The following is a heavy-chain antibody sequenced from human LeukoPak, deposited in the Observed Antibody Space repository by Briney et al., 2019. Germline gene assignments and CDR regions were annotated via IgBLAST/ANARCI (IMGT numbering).Heavy chain of an antibody. CDR2: INSDGSST. CDR3: ARDPHGYWWFDP. Sequence: TGGSLRLSCAASGFTFSNYWMHWVRQAPGKGLVWVSRINSDGSSTNYADSVKGRFTISRGNAKNTLYLQMNSLRAEDTAVYYCARDPHGYWWFDPWGQGTLVTVSS. J-gene: IGHJ5*02. CDR1: GFTFSNYW. V-gene: IGHV3-74*01. D-gene: IGHD5-18*01.